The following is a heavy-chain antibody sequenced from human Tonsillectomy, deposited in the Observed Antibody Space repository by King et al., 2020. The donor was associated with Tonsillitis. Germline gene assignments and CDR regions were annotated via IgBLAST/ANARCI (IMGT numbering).Heavy chain of an antibody. Sequence: VQLVESGGGLVKPGGSLRLSCAASGFTFSSYYMNWVRQAPGKGLEWVSSISSTGSYIYYADSVKGRFTISRDNAKNSLYLQMNSLRAEDTAVYYCAREYCRSTVCWSWSFDLWGRGTLVTVSS. V-gene: IGHV3-21*01. CDR1: GFTFSSYY. CDR2: ISSTGSYI. CDR3: AREYCRSTVCWSWSFDL. D-gene: IGHD2-2*01. J-gene: IGHJ2*01.